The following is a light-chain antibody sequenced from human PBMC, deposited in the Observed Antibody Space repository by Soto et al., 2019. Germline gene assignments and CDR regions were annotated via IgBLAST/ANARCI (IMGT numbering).Light chain of an antibody. J-gene: IGKJ4*01. V-gene: IGKV4-1*01. CDR1: LNIYFRSNNRNY. CDR3: QQYYTTPLT. CDR2: WAS. Sequence: DIGMTQSPDSLRVSLGERATITCTSSLNIYFRSNNRNYLAWYQQKSGQPPKLLIYWASTREPGVPDRFSGSGSGTYFTLTIDNVQPDDVAVYYCQQYYTTPLTFGGGTRVDIK.